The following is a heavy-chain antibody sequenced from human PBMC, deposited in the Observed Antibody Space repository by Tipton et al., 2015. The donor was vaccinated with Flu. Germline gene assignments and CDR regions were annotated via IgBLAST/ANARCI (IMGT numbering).Heavy chain of an antibody. D-gene: IGHD4-11*01. CDR2: IYYGGST. V-gene: IGHV4-39*01. CDR1: GDSISTSTYY. Sequence: TLSLTCTVSGDSISTSTYYWGWIRQSPGKGLEWIACIYYGGSTYYNPSFKSRVAISVATTMNQFSLRLSSVTAADTAVYYCASRPAKTVTVDNWGQGTLVTVSS. CDR3: ASRPAKTVTVDN. J-gene: IGHJ4*02.